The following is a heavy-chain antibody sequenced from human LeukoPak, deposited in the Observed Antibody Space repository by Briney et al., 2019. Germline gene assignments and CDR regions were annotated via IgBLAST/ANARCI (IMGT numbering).Heavy chain of an antibody. J-gene: IGHJ3*02. D-gene: IGHD3-10*01. CDR3: ARPPMVRGVIITGDDVFDI. CDR1: GFTFSSYG. Sequence: GGSLRLSCAASGFTFSSYGMHWVRQAPGKGLEWVAVIWYDGSNKYYADSVKGRFTISRDNSKNTLYLQMNSLKAEDTAVYYCARPPMVRGVIITGDDVFDIWGQGTMVTVSS. CDR2: IWYDGSNK. V-gene: IGHV3-33*08.